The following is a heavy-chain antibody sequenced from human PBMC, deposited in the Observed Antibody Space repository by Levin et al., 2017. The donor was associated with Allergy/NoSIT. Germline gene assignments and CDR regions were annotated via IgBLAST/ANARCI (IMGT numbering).Heavy chain of an antibody. V-gene: IGHV1-8*01. D-gene: IGHD3-3*01. Sequence: AASVKVSCKASGYTFTSYDINWVRQATGQGLEWMGWMNPNSGNTGYAQKFQGRVTMTRNTSISTAYMELSSLRSEDTAVYYCARGVTRRGRRFFDYWGQGTLVTVSS. CDR2: MNPNSGNT. CDR1: GYTFTSYD. CDR3: ARGVTRRGRRFFDY. J-gene: IGHJ4*02.